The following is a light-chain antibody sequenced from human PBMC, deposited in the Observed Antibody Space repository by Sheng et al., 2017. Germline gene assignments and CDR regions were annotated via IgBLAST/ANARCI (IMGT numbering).Light chain of an antibody. V-gene: IGLV3-21*02. Sequence: SYELTQPPSVSVAPGQTASISCGGIRHWIKKLFTGTKKRPGQAPVLVLYDDNDRPSGIPERFSGSNSGNTATLTISGVEAGDEADYYCQVWHSGSDDMVFGGGTKLT. J-gene: IGLJ3*02. CDR3: QVWHSGSDDMV. CDR1: HWIKKL. CDR2: DDN.